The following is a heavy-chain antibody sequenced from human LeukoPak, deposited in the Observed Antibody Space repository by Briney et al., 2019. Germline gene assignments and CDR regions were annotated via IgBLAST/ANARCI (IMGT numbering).Heavy chain of an antibody. Sequence: ASVKVSCKASGYTFTGYYMHWVRQAPGQGLEWMGWINPNSGGTNYAQKFQGRVTMTRDTSISTAYMELSRLRSDDTAVYYCAILFGYDLLNAFDIWGQGTMVTVSS. D-gene: IGHD3-22*01. J-gene: IGHJ3*02. CDR3: AILFGYDLLNAFDI. V-gene: IGHV1-2*02. CDR2: INPNSGGT. CDR1: GYTFTGYY.